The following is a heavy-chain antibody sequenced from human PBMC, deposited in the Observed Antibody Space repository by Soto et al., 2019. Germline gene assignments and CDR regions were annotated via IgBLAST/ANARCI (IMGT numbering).Heavy chain of an antibody. D-gene: IGHD3-10*01. V-gene: IGHV1-46*01. CDR2: INPSGGST. Sequence: GASVKVSCKASGYTFTSYYMHWVLQAPGQGLEWMGIINPSGGSTSYAQKFQGRVTMTRDTSTSTVYMELSSLRSEDTAVYYCARAIAPYYYGSGSYPNWFDPWGQGTLVTVSS. CDR3: ARAIAPYYYGSGSYPNWFDP. CDR1: GYTFTSYY. J-gene: IGHJ5*02.